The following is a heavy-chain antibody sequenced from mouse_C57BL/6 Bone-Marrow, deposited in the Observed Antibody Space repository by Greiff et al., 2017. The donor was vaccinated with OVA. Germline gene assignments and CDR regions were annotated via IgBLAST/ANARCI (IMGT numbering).Heavy chain of an antibody. CDR2: INPNNGGT. J-gene: IGHJ3*01. CDR1: GYTFTDYY. V-gene: IGHV1-26*01. D-gene: IGHD1-1*01. CDR3: ARSLLRAY. Sequence: EVQLQQSGPELVKPGASVKISCKATGYTFTDYYMNWVKQSHGKSLEWIGDINPNNGGTSYNQKFKGKATFTVDKSSNTAYMELRSLTSEDSAFYYCARSLLRAYWGQGTLVTVSA.